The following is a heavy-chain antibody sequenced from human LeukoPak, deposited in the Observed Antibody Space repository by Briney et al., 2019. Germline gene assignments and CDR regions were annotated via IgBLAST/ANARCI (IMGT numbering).Heavy chain of an antibody. J-gene: IGHJ4*02. CDR2: IVPIFGTA. CDR1: GGTFSSYA. V-gene: IGHV1-69*01. D-gene: IGHD3-3*01. CDR3: ARDYDFWSGYYRLDY. Sequence: SVKVSCKASGGTFSSYAISWVRQAPGQGLEWMGGIVPIFGTANYAQKFQGRVTITADESTSTAYMELSSLRSEDTAVYYCARDYDFWSGYYRLDYWGQGTLVTVSS.